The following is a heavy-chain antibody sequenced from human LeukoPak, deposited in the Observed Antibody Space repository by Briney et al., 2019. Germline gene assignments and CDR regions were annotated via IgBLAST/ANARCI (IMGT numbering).Heavy chain of an antibody. J-gene: IGHJ4*02. CDR1: GFTFDDYA. D-gene: IGHD6-6*01. CDR3: AKDLGSSGPRTFDY. Sequence: SLRLSCAASGFTFDDYAMHWVRQAPGKGLGWVSGINWNSGSIGYADSVKGRFTISRDNAKNSLYLQMNSLRAEDTALYYCAKDLGSSGPRTFDYWGQGTLVTVSS. V-gene: IGHV3-9*01. CDR2: INWNSGSI.